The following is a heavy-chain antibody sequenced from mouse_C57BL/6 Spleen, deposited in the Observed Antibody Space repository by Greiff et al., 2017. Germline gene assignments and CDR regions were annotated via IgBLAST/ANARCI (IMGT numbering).Heavy chain of an antibody. V-gene: IGHV1-82*01. CDR1: GYAFSSSW. Sequence: VQLVESGPELVKPGASVKISCKASGYAFSSSWMNWVKQRPGKGLEWIGRIYPGDGDTNYNGKFKGKATLTADKSSSTAYMQLSSLTSEDSAVYFCARDYYGSSWFAYWGQGALVTVSA. CDR3: ARDYYGSSWFAY. D-gene: IGHD1-1*01. CDR2: IYPGDGDT. J-gene: IGHJ3*01.